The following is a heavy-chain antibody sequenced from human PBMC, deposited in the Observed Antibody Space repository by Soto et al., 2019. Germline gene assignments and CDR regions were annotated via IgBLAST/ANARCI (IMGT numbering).Heavy chain of an antibody. V-gene: IGHV3-15*01. CDR2: IKSKTDGGTT. J-gene: IGHJ4*02. D-gene: IGHD3-10*01. CDR3: TARLLWFGEPLIDY. Sequence: GSLRLSCAASGFTFSNAWMSWVRQAPGKGLEWVGRIKSKTDGGTTDYAAPVKGRFTISRDDSKNTLYLQMNSLKTEDTAVYYCTARLLWFGEPLIDYWGQGTLVTVSS. CDR1: GFTFSNAW.